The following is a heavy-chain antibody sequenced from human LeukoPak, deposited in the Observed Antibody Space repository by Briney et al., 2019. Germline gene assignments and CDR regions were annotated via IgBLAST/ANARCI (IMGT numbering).Heavy chain of an antibody. Sequence: GGSLRLSCAASGFIFSNYAMSWVRQAPARGLEWVSSLRGDGETFYADPVKGRFTISRDNSKNTLYLEMNSLRAEDTAIYYCAKMKGHPLPKYYMDVWGQGTTVTVSS. CDR1: GFIFSNYA. D-gene: IGHD1-26*01. CDR2: LRGDGET. CDR3: AKMKGHPLPKYYMDV. V-gene: IGHV3-23*01. J-gene: IGHJ6*01.